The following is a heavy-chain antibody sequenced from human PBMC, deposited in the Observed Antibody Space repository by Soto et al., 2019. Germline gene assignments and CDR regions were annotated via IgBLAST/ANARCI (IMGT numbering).Heavy chain of an antibody. CDR1: GFTFSIYA. J-gene: IGHJ4*02. Sequence: GGSLRLSCAACGFTFSIYAMSWVRQAPGKGLEWVSTISHRSATTYYADSVKGRFTVSRDNSKNTLYLQMNSLRAEDTAVYYCARQIVELIPYFDHWGQGSLVTVSS. CDR2: ISHRSATT. D-gene: IGHD3-22*01. V-gene: IGHV3-23*01. CDR3: ARQIVELIPYFDH.